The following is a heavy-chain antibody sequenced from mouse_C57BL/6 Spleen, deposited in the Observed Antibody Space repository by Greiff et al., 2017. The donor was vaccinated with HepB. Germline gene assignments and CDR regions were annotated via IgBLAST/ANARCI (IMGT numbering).Heavy chain of an antibody. CDR2: IYPGSGST. CDR3: ARPYYYGSSYWFAY. J-gene: IGHJ3*01. V-gene: IGHV1-55*01. D-gene: IGHD1-1*01. CDR1: GYTFTSYW. Sequence: QLQQPGAELVKPGASVKMSCKASGYTFTSYWITWVKQRPGQGLEWIGDIYPGSGSTNYNEKFKSKATLTVDTSSSTAYMQLSSLTSEDSAVYYCARPYYYGSSYWFAYWGQGTLVTVSA.